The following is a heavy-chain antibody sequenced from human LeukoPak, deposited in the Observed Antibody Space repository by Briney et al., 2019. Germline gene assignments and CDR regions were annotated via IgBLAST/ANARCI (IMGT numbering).Heavy chain of an antibody. J-gene: IGHJ4*02. CDR1: GFTFSSYG. D-gene: IGHD2-21*01. CDR2: ISYDGSNK. V-gene: IGHV3-30*03. CDR3: ARDIYGGHDY. Sequence: GGSLRLSCAASGFTFSSYGMHWVRQAPGKGLEWVAVISYDGSNKYYADSVKGRFTISRDNSKNTLYLQVNSLRAEDTAVYYCARDIYGGHDYWGQGTLLTVSS.